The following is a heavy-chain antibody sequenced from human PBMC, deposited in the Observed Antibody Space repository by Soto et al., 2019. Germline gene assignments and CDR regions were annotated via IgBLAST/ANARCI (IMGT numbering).Heavy chain of an antibody. D-gene: IGHD6-19*01. CDR3: ARDPAVAGRGSAFDI. Sequence: GGSLRLSCAASGFTFSSYSMNWVRQAPGKGLEWVSSISSSSYIYYADSVKGRFTISRDNAKNSLYLQMNSLRAEDTAVYYCARDPAVAGRGSAFDIWGQGTMVTVSS. CDR1: GFTFSSYS. V-gene: IGHV3-21*01. CDR2: ISSSSYI. J-gene: IGHJ3*02.